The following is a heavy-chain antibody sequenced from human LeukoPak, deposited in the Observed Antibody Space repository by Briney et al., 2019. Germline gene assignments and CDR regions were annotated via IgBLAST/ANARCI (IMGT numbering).Heavy chain of an antibody. D-gene: IGHD6-19*01. CDR1: GGSVSSSDYY. Sequence: SETLSLTCTVSGGSVSSSDYYWGWIRQPPGKGLEWIGSINYSGNTYYNPSLKNRVTISVDTSKNQFSLRVHFVSAADTAVYYCASTRRAAVAGRFDSWGQGTLVTVSS. V-gene: IGHV4-39*01. CDR2: INYSGNT. CDR3: ASTRRAAVAGRFDS. J-gene: IGHJ4*02.